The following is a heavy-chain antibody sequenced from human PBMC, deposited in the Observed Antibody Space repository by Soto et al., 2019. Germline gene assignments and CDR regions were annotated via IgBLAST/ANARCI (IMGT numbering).Heavy chain of an antibody. V-gene: IGHV3-30*03. CDR3: ARDDYNYDSSGYSPGSFDY. J-gene: IGHJ4*02. Sequence: GGSLRLSCAASGLTFSNYGMHWVRQAPGKGLEWVAHISYDGSNKYYADSVKGRFTISRDNSKKTLYLQMNSLRAEDTAVYYCARDDYNYDSSGYSPGSFDYWGQGTLVTVSS. CDR2: ISYDGSNK. CDR1: GLTFSNYG. D-gene: IGHD3-22*01.